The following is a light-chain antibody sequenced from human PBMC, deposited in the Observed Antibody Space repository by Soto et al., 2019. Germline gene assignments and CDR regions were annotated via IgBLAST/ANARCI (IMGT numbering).Light chain of an antibody. CDR3: QQYNSYPWT. J-gene: IGKJ1*01. CDR1: QILSSW. V-gene: IGKV1-5*01. CDR2: DAS. Sequence: DIQLTQSPSSLSASVGDRVSITCRASQILSSWAWYQQRPGRAPKLLIYDASTLKSGVPSRFSGSGSGTQFTLTISSLQPDDFATYYCQQYNSYPWTFGQGTKVDIK.